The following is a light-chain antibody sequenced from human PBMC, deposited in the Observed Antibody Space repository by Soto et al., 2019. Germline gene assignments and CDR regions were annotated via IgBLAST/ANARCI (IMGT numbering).Light chain of an antibody. CDR3: GAWDSGLSAVV. J-gene: IGLJ2*01. Sequence: QSVLTQPPSVSAAPGQTVTISCSGSSSNIGNNFVSWFQQIPGTAPKLLIYDSDKRPSGIPDRFSGSKSGTSATLGITGLQTGDEADYYCGAWDSGLSAVVFGGGTQLTVL. V-gene: IGLV1-51*01. CDR2: DSD. CDR1: SSNIGNNF.